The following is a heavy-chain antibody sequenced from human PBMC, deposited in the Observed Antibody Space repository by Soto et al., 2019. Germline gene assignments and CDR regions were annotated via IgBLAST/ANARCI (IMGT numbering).Heavy chain of an antibody. CDR3: AKDSGSSGWLPGDY. V-gene: IGHV3-9*01. J-gene: IGHJ4*02. CDR1: GFTFDDYA. CDR2: TSWNSGSI. D-gene: IGHD6-19*01. Sequence: PGVSLRLSCAASGFTFDDYAMHWVRQAPGKGLEWVSGTSWNSGSIGYADSVKGRFTISRDNAKNSLYLQMNSLRAEDTALYYCAKDSGSSGWLPGDYWGQGTLVTVSS.